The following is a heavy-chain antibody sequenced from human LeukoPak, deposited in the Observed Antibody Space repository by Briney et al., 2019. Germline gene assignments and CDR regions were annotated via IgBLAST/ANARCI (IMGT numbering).Heavy chain of an antibody. D-gene: IGHD3-22*01. J-gene: IGHJ3*02. Sequence: PSETLSLTCTVSGGSISSYYWSWIRQPPGKGLEWIGYIYYSGSTNYNPSLKSRVTISVDTSKNQFSLKLSSVTAADTAVYYCARYTYYYESSGYPAGAFDIWGQGTMVTVSS. CDR2: IYYSGST. V-gene: IGHV4-59*01. CDR1: GGSISSYY. CDR3: ARYTYYYESSGYPAGAFDI.